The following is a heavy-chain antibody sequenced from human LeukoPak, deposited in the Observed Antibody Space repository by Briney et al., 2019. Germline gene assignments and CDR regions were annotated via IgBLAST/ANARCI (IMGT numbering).Heavy chain of an antibody. CDR3: ARGKGYYDSSGYSNYFDY. CDR2: IYYSGGT. CDR1: GGSISSYY. J-gene: IGHJ4*02. D-gene: IGHD3-22*01. Sequence: PSETLSLTCTVSGGSISSYYWSWIRQPPGKGLEWLGYIYYSGGTNYNPSLKSRVTISVDTSKNQFSLKLSSVAAADTAVYYCARGKGYYDSSGYSNYFDYWGQGTLATVSS. V-gene: IGHV4-59*01.